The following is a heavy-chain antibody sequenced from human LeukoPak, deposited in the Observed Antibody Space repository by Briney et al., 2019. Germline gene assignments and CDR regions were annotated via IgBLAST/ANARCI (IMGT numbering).Heavy chain of an antibody. CDR3: ARGWLKEVYGGNSDYYYYYMDV. V-gene: IGHV1-69*13. J-gene: IGHJ6*03. CDR2: IIPIFRTA. D-gene: IGHD4-23*01. Sequence: SVKVSCKASGGTFSSYAISWVRQAPGQGLEWMGGIIPIFRTANYAQKFQGRVTITADESTSTAYMELSSLRSEDTAVYYCARGWLKEVYGGNSDYYYYYMDVWGKGTTVTVSS. CDR1: GGTFSSYA.